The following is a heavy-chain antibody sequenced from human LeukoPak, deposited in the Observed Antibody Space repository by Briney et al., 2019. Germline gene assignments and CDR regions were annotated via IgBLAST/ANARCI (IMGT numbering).Heavy chain of an antibody. CDR2: ISSSGSTI. CDR3: TTRRPDAFDI. V-gene: IGHV3-48*03. CDR1: GFTFSSYE. Sequence: GGSLRLSCAASGFTFSSYEMNWVRQAPGKGLEWVSYISSSGSTIYYADSVKGRFTISRDNAKNSLYLQMNSLKTEDTAAYYCTTRRPDAFDIWGQGTMVTVSS. J-gene: IGHJ3*02.